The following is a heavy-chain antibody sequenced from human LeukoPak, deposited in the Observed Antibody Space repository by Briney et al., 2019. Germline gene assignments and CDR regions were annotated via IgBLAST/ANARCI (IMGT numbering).Heavy chain of an antibody. V-gene: IGHV4-39*01. CDR1: GGSISSSSYY. Sequence: SETLSLTCTVSGGSISSSSYYWGWIRQPPGKGLEWIRSIYYSGSTYYNPSLKSRVTISVDTSKKQFSLKLSSVTAADTAVYHCARPEAGTNWFDPWGQGTLVTVSS. J-gene: IGHJ5*02. D-gene: IGHD6-13*01. CDR2: IYYSGST. CDR3: ARPEAGTNWFDP.